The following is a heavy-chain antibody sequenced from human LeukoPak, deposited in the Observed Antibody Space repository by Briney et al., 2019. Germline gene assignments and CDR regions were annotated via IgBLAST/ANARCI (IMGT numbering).Heavy chain of an antibody. D-gene: IGHD3-3*01. CDR1: GFTFSSYW. CDR2: INSDGSST. V-gene: IGHV3-74*01. Sequence: GGSLRLSCAASGFTFSSYWMHWVRQAPGKGLVWVSRINSDGSSTSYADSVKGRFTISRDNAKNTLYLQMNSLRAEDTAVYYCANDVLRFLEWAQDPYYYGMDVWGQGTTVTVSS. CDR3: ANDVLRFLEWAQDPYYYGMDV. J-gene: IGHJ6*02.